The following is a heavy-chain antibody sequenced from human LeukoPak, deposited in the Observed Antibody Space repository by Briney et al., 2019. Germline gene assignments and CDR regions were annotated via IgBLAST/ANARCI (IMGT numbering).Heavy chain of an antibody. J-gene: IGHJ2*01. D-gene: IGHD3-9*01. V-gene: IGHV3-21*01. Sequence: NPGGSLRLSCAASGFTSSMYNMNWVRQAPGKGLEWISSIRSTDIYIKYADLVKGRFTISRDNAENSLFLQLNSLTVEDTAVYYCARGTTHPYFAWYFDLWGRGTLVTVSS. CDR1: GFTSSMYN. CDR2: IRSTDIYI. CDR3: ARGTTHPYFAWYFDL.